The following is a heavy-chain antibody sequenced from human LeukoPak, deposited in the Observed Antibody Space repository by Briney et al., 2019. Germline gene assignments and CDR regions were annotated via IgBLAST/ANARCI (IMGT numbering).Heavy chain of an antibody. CDR1: GGSISSYY. CDR3: ARGEVSWFDP. CDR2: IYYSGST. J-gene: IGHJ5*02. D-gene: IGHD2-8*01. V-gene: IGHV4-59*01. Sequence: PSETLSLTCTVSGGSISSYYWSWIRQPPGKGLEWIGYIYYSGSTNYNPSLKSRVTISVDTSKNQFSLKLSSVTAADTAVYYCARGEVSWFDPWDQGTLVTVSS.